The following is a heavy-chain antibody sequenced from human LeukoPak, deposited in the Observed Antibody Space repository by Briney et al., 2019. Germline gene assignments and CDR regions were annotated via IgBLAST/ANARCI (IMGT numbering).Heavy chain of an antibody. CDR3: ARDDYLWGTYDY. Sequence: ASVKVSCKAPGYTFTGYYMHWVRQAPGQGLEWMGRINPNSGGTNYAQKFQGRVTMTRDTSISTAYMELSRLRSDDTAVYYCARDDYLWGTYDYWGQGTLVTVSS. V-gene: IGHV1-2*06. CDR2: INPNSGGT. CDR1: GYTFTGYY. D-gene: IGHD3-16*01. J-gene: IGHJ4*02.